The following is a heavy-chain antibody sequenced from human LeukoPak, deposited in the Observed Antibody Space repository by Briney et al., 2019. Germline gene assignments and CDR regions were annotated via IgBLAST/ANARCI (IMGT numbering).Heavy chain of an antibody. D-gene: IGHD3-22*01. V-gene: IGHV4-39*07. CDR2: IYYSGNT. CDR1: GDSISTSNSY. CDR3: ARGAPNDSSGYYYSDAFAYYFDY. J-gene: IGHJ4*02. Sequence: SETLSLTCTVSGDSISTSNSYWGWIRQPPGKGLEWIGSIYYSGNTYYNPSFKSRVTMSVDTSKNQFSLKLSSVTAADTAVYYCARGAPNDSSGYYYSDAFAYYFDYWGQGTLVTVSS.